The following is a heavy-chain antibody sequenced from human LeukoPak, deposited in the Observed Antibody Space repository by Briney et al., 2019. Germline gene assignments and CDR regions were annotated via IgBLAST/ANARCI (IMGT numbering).Heavy chain of an antibody. V-gene: IGHV3-53*01. J-gene: IGHJ4*02. D-gene: IGHD3-9*01. Sequence: GGSLRLSCAASGFTVSSNYMSWVRQAPGKGLEWVSAIYSGGSTYYADSVKGRFTISRDNSKNTLYLQMNSLRAEDTAVYYCARDLTASALFDYWGQGTLVTVSS. CDR3: ARDLTASALFDY. CDR2: IYSGGST. CDR1: GFTVSSNY.